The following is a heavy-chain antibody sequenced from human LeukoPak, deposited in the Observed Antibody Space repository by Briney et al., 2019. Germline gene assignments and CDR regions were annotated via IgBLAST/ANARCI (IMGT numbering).Heavy chain of an antibody. CDR3: AKEMGSRSSLFYFDY. CDR1: GFTFSGYD. V-gene: IGHV3-30*18. J-gene: IGHJ4*02. CDR2: ISNDGSNK. Sequence: PGKSLRLSCAASGFTFSGYDMHWVRQAPGRGLEWVAAISNDGSNKYYAESVNGRFTISRDNSKNTLYLLVNTLRGDDTAVYYCAKEMGSRSSLFYFDYWGQGTLLTVSS. D-gene: IGHD3-10*01.